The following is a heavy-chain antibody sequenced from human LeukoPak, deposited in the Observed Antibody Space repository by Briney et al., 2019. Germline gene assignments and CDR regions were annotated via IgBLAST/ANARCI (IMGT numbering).Heavy chain of an antibody. J-gene: IGHJ4*02. D-gene: IGHD3-10*01. CDR1: GGSISSSSYY. CDR2: IYYSGST. V-gene: IGHV4-39*07. Sequence: SETLSLTCTVSGGSISSSSYYWGWIRQPPGKGLEWIGSIYYSGSTYYNPSLKSRVTISVDTSKNQFSLKLSSVTAADTAVYYCARVLRSGSPFGYWGQGTLVTVSS. CDR3: ARVLRSGSPFGY.